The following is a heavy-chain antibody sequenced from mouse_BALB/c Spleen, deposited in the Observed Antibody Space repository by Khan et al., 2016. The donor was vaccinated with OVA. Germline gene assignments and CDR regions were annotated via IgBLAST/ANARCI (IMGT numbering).Heavy chain of an antibody. CDR3: ARNQGIVFGSVGD. CDR1: GFSLTSYG. CDR2: IWSGGST. J-gene: IGHJ3*02. V-gene: IGHV2-4-1*01. D-gene: IGHD3-1*01. Sequence: QVQLKESGPGLVQPSQSLSITCTVSGFSLTSYGVHWVRQSPGKGLEWLGVIWSGGSTDYNAAFISRLSISKDNSKSQVFFKMNSLQADDTAIYYCARNQGIVFGSVGDWGHVTLVTVSA.